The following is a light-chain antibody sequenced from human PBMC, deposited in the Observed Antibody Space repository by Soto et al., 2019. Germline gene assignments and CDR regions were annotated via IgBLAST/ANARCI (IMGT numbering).Light chain of an antibody. CDR3: LQDYNYPPLT. CDR2: AAS. V-gene: IGKV1-6*02. CDR1: QGIRND. J-gene: IGKJ4*01. Sequence: AIQMTQSPSSLSASVGDRVTITCRASQGIRNDLGWYQQKPGKGPKLLIYAASSSHSGVPSRLSGSGSGTDFTLTIGSLQPEAFATYSCLQDYNYPPLTFGGGTKVEIK.